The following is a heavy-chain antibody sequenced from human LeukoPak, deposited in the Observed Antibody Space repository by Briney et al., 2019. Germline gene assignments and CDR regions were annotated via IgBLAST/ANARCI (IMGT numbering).Heavy chain of an antibody. CDR2: IIPIFGTA. CDR1: RGTFSSYA. Sequence: SVKVSCKASRGTFSSYAISWVRQAPGQGLEWMGGIIPIFGTANYAQKFQGRVTITADESTSTAYMELSSLRSEDTAVYYCARGGRRGAVDTAMVTPWGQGTLVTVSS. CDR3: ARGGRRGAVDTAMVTP. J-gene: IGHJ5*02. V-gene: IGHV1-69*13. D-gene: IGHD5-18*01.